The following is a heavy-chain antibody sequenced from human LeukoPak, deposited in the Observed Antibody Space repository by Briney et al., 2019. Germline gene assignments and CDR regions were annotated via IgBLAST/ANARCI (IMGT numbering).Heavy chain of an antibody. D-gene: IGHD6-13*01. CDR1: GGTFSSYA. V-gene: IGHV1-69*13. CDR3: ATAWPGEQLVPFDY. J-gene: IGHJ4*02. Sequence: SVKVSCKASGGTFSSYAISWVRQAPGQGLEWMGGIIPIFGTANYAQKFQGRVTITADESTSTAYMELSSLRSEDTAVYYCATAWPGEQLVPFDYWGQGTLVTVSS. CDR2: IIPIFGTA.